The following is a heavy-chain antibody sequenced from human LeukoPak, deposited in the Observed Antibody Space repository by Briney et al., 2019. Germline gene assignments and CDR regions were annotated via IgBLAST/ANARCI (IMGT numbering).Heavy chain of an antibody. J-gene: IGHJ4*02. CDR1: GGTFSSYA. CDR3: ARALGIVGAHNDY. Sequence: ASVKVSCKASGGTFSSYAMSWVRQAPGQGLEWMGGIIPIFGTANYAQKFQGRVTITADESTSTAYMELSSLRSEDTAVYYCARALGIVGAHNDYWGQGTLVTVSS. D-gene: IGHD1-26*01. CDR2: IIPIFGTA. V-gene: IGHV1-69*13.